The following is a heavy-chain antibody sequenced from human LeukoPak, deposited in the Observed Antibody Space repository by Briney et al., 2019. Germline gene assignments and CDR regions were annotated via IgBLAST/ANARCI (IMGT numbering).Heavy chain of an antibody. Sequence: VASVKVSCKASGGTFSSYAISWVRQAPGQGLEWMGGIIPIFGTASYAQKFQGRVTITTDESTSTAYMELSSLRSEDTAVYYCASRGEADRDAFDIWGQGTMVTVSS. D-gene: IGHD6-19*01. CDR1: GGTFSSYA. J-gene: IGHJ3*02. CDR3: ASRGEADRDAFDI. CDR2: IIPIFGTA. V-gene: IGHV1-69*05.